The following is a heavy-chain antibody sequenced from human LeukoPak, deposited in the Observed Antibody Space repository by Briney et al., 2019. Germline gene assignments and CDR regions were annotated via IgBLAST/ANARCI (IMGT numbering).Heavy chain of an antibody. Sequence: PGGSLRLSCSASGFTFSSYAMHWVRQAPGKGLEYVSAISSNGGSTYYADSVKGRFTISRDNSKNTLYLQMSSLRAEDTAVYYCARNYYDSSGYYYNDYWAREPWSPSPQ. V-gene: IGHV3-64D*06. J-gene: IGHJ4*02. CDR3: ARNYYDSSGYYYNDY. CDR2: ISSNGGST. D-gene: IGHD3-22*01. CDR1: GFTFSSYA.